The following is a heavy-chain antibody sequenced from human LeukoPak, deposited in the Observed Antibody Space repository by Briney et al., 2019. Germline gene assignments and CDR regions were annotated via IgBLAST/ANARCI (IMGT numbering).Heavy chain of an antibody. CDR3: AIMTSYGGTSYFDY. V-gene: IGHV5-51*01. J-gene: IGHJ4*02. CDR1: GYSFSSYW. CDR2: VFPGASDT. Sequence: GESLKISCKGSGYSFSSYWIAWVRQMPGKGLEWMGIVFPGASDTRYSPSFQSQVTISADKSISTAYLQWSSLKASDTAMYYCAIMTSYGGTSYFDYWGQGTLVTVSS. D-gene: IGHD4-23*01.